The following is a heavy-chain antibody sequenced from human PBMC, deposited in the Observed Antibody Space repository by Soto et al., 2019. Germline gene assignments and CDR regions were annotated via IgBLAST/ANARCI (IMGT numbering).Heavy chain of an antibody. CDR3: ARVGAAAGYYYYYYMDV. CDR2: IYYSGST. J-gene: IGHJ6*03. CDR1: GGSISSGGYY. D-gene: IGHD6-13*01. V-gene: IGHV4-31*03. Sequence: QVQLQESGPGLVKPSQTLSLTCTVSGGSISSGGYYWSWIRQHPGKGLEWIGYIYYSGSTYYNPSLKSRVTISVDTSKNQFSLKLSSVTAADTAVYYCARVGAAAGYYYYYYMDVWGKGTTVTVSS.